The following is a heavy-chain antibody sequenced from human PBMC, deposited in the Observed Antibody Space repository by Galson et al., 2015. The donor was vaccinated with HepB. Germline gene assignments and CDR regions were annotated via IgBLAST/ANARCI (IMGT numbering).Heavy chain of an antibody. V-gene: IGHV7-4-1*02. CDR3: AGWGSGYEGWFDP. CDR2: INTNTGNP. J-gene: IGHJ5*02. Sequence: SVKVSCKASGYTFTSYAMNWVRQALGQGLEWMGWINTNTGNPTYAQGFTGRFVFSLDTSVSTAYLQISSLKAEDTAVYYCAGWGSGYEGWFDPWGQGTLVTVSS. D-gene: IGHD5-12*01. CDR1: GYTFTSYA.